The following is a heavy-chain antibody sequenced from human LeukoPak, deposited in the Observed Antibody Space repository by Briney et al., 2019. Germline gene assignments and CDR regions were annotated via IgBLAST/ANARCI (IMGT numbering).Heavy chain of an antibody. CDR2: ISSSSSSI. CDR3: ARDQGTPGPSYFDS. Sequence: PGGSLRLSCAASGFTVSSNYMNWVRQAPGKGLEWVSCISSSSSSIYYGDSVKGRFTISRDNAKSSLYLQMNSLRAEDTAVYYCARDQGTPGPSYFDSWGQGTLVTVSS. J-gene: IGHJ4*02. D-gene: IGHD2-15*01. V-gene: IGHV3-21*01. CDR1: GFTVSSNY.